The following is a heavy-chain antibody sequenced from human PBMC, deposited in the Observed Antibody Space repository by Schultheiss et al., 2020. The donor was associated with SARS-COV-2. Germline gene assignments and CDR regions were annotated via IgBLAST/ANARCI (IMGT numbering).Heavy chain of an antibody. CDR2: ISSSSSYI. V-gene: IGHV3-21*01. Sequence: GGSLRLSCAASGFTFSSYAMSWVRQAPGKGLEWVSSISSSSSYIYYADSVKGRFTISRDNAKNSLYLQMNSLRAEDTAVYYCARVGPGGVDAFDIWGQGTMVTVSS. CDR1: GFTFSSYA. J-gene: IGHJ3*02. CDR3: ARVGPGGVDAFDI. D-gene: IGHD3-16*01.